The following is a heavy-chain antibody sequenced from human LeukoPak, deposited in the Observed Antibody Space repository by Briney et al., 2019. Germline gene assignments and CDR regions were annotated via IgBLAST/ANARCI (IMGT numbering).Heavy chain of an antibody. CDR3: AKDSIAVAARGDAFDI. CDR1: GFTFSSYA. D-gene: IGHD6-19*01. J-gene: IGHJ3*02. V-gene: IGHV3-30*18. Sequence: GGSLRLSCAASGFTFSSYAMSWVRQAPGKGLEWVAVISYDGSNKYYADSVKGRFTISRDNSKNTLYLQMNSLRAEATAMYYCAKDSIAVAARGDAFDIWGQGTMVTVSS. CDR2: ISYDGSNK.